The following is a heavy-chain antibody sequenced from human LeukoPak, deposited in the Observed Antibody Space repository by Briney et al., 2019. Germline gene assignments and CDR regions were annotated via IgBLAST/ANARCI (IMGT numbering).Heavy chain of an antibody. CDR2: ISGSGGST. CDR1: GFTFSSYA. V-gene: IGHV3-23*01. D-gene: IGHD6-19*01. J-gene: IGHJ4*02. Sequence: GGSLRLSCAASGFTFSSYAMSWVRQAPGKGLEWVSAISGSGGSTYYADSVKGRFTISRDNSKNTLYLQMNSLRAEDTAVYYCASFIAVAGTLGWGQGTLVTVSS. CDR3: ASFIAVAGTLG.